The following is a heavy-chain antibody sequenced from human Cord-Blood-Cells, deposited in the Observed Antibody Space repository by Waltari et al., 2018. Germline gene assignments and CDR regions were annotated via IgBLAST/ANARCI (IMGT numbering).Heavy chain of an antibody. CDR3: ARGGGDYGDYDAFDI. CDR1: GGSFSGYY. CDR2: INHSGST. D-gene: IGHD4-17*01. V-gene: IGHV4-34*01. J-gene: IGHJ3*02. Sequence: QVQLQQWGAGLLKPSETLSLTCAVYGGSFSGYYWSWIRKPPGKGLEWIGEINHSGSTNYNPSLKSRVTISVDTSKNQFSLKLSSVTAADTAVYYCARGGGDYGDYDAFDIWGQGTMVTVSS.